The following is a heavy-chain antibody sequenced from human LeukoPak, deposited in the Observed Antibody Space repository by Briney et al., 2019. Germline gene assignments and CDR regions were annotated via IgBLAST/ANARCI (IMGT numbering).Heavy chain of an antibody. CDR3: ARAYDSSGYYCSYFDY. V-gene: IGHV3-30*04. CDR2: ISYDGRNK. D-gene: IGHD3-22*01. J-gene: IGHJ4*02. Sequence: GGSLRLSCAASGFTFSNYAMHWVRQAPGKGLEWVTVISYDGRNKYYADPVKGRFTISRDNSKNTVYLQMNSLRAEDTAVYYCARAYDSSGYYCSYFDYWGQGTLVTVSS. CDR1: GFTFSNYA.